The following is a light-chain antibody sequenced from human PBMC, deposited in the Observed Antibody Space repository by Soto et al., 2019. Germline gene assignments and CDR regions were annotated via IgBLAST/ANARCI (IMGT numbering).Light chain of an antibody. CDR2: DAS. CDR1: QSINRR. J-gene: IGKJ1*01. V-gene: IGKV1-5*01. CDR3: QQYNSYPWT. Sequence: DFQMTQSPSTLSASVGDRVTITCWASQSINRRLAWYQQKPGKAPNLLIYDASTLESGVPARFSGGDSGTEFTLTISSLQPDDFTTSYCQQYNSYPWTFGQGTKVDIK.